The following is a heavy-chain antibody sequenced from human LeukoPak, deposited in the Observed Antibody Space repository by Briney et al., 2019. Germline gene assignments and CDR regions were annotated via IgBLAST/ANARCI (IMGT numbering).Heavy chain of an antibody. CDR2: IHSSGRS. Sequence: SETLSLTCTVSGGSIRSFYWSWIRQPPGKALEWIGFIHSSGRSNYNPSLRSRGIMSVDTSENQVSLSLSSVTAADTAIYYCARSRNSYDTSGYYSFDYWGQGTLATVSS. D-gene: IGHD3-22*01. V-gene: IGHV4-59*01. CDR1: GGSIRSFY. J-gene: IGHJ4*02. CDR3: ARSRNSYDTSGYYSFDY.